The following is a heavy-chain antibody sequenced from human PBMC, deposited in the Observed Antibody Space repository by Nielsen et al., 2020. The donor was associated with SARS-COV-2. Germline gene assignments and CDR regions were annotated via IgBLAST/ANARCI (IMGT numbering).Heavy chain of an antibody. CDR3: ASSSWYRGFFDY. D-gene: IGHD6-13*01. CDR1: GYTFTSYG. V-gene: IGHV1-18*01. CDR2: ISAYNGNT. J-gene: IGHJ4*02. Sequence: ASVKVSCKASGYTFTSYGISWVRQAPGQGLEWMGWISAYNGNTNYAQKPQGRVTMTRDTSTSTVYMELSSLRSEDTAVYYCASSSWYRGFFDYWGQGTLVTVSS.